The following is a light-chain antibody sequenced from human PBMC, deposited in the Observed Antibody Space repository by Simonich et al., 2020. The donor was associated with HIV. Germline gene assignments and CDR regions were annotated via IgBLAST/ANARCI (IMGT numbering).Light chain of an antibody. J-gene: IGLJ3*02. CDR1: SSDVGGYKY. CDR3: SSYTSSSTGV. CDR2: DVS. V-gene: IGLV2-14*01. Sequence: QSALTQPASVSGSPGQSITISCTGNSSDVGGYKYVSWYQQHPGNAPKLMIYDVSKRPSGVSNRCSGSKAGNTASLTISGLQAEDEADYYCSSYTSSSTGVFGGGTKLTVL.